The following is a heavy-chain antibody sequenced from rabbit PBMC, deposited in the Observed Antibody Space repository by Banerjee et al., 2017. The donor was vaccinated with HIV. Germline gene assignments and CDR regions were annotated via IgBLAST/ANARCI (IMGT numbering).Heavy chain of an antibody. CDR3: ARWAGYPGYGYVGYCFNL. V-gene: IGHV1S45*01. Sequence: EESGGGLVKPEGSLTLTCTASGFTISSSYWICWVRQAPGKGLEWIACIDTDNGGSTWYASWAKGRFTISKTSSTTVTLQMTSLTAADTATYFCARWAGYPGYGYVGYCFNLWGPGTLVTVS. D-gene: IGHD7-1*01. J-gene: IGHJ4*01. CDR2: IDTDNGGST. CDR1: GFTISSSYW.